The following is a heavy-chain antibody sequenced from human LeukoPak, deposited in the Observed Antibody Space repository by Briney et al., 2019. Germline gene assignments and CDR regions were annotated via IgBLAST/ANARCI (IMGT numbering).Heavy chain of an antibody. V-gene: IGHV3-30*04. CDR2: ISYDGSGD. D-gene: IGHD3-10*01. Sequence: GESLRLSCAASGFNFNSYSMHWVRQAPGKGLEWLTVISYDGSGDYYADSVKGRFTISRDNSENTLYLQMNSLRAEDTAVYYCARDFRGYFDYWGQGTLVTVSS. CDR1: GFNFNSYS. CDR3: ARDFRGYFDY. J-gene: IGHJ4*02.